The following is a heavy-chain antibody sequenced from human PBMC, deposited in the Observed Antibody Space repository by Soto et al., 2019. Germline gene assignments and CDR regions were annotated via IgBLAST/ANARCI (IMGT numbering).Heavy chain of an antibody. D-gene: IGHD2-15*01. CDR2: ISGSGGGS. CDR1: GFTFSSYA. V-gene: IGHV3-23*01. Sequence: EVQLLESGGGLVQPGGSLRLSCAASGFTFSSYAMSWVRQAPGKGLEWVSAISGSGGGSYYADSVKGRFTISRDNSKNTLYLQMNSLRAEDTAVYYCARGYCSGGSCPRGFDYWGQGTLVTVSS. J-gene: IGHJ4*02. CDR3: ARGYCSGGSCPRGFDY.